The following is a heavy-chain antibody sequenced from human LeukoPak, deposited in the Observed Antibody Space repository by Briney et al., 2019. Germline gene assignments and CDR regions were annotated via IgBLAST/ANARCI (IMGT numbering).Heavy chain of an antibody. CDR3: ARDHYSSGGSCYDSNDAFDI. Sequence: SETLSLTWTVSGGSISSSSYYWGWIRQPPGKGLEWIGSIYYSGSTYYNPSLKSRVTISVDTSKNQFSLKLSSVTAADTAVYYRARDHYSSGGSCYDSNDAFDIWGQGTMVTVSS. D-gene: IGHD2-15*01. CDR1: GGSISSSSYY. V-gene: IGHV4-39*01. CDR2: IYYSGST. J-gene: IGHJ3*02.